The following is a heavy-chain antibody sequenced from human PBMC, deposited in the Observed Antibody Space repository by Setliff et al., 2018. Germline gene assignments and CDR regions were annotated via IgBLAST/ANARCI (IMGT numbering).Heavy chain of an antibody. Sequence: SETLSLTCTVSGGSFSTYYWGWIRQPPGKGLEWIGRIYHGGDTYYNASLKSRLTISVDTSKNQFSLKLRSVTAADTAVYYCARTGTYRYLDYWGQGALVTVSS. J-gene: IGHJ4*02. V-gene: IGHV4-39*01. CDR2: IYHGGDT. CDR3: ARTGTYRYLDY. CDR1: GGSFSTYY. D-gene: IGHD1-1*01.